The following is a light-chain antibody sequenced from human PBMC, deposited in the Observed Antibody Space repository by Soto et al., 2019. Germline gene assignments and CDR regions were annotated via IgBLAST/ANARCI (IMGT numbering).Light chain of an antibody. J-gene: IGKJ5*01. CDR1: QGISSY. CDR2: AAS. CDR3: QQLNSYSIT. Sequence: IQLTQSPSSLSASVGDRVAITCRASQGISSYLAWYQQRPGKAPKLLIYAASTLQSGVPSRFSGSGSGTDFTLTISSLQPEDFATYYCQQLNSYSITVGQGTGLEIK. V-gene: IGKV1-9*01.